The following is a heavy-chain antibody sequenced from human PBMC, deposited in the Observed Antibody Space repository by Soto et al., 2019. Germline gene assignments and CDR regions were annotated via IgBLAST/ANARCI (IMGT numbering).Heavy chain of an antibody. D-gene: IGHD2-15*01. CDR2: ISYDGSNK. V-gene: IGHV3-30*18. J-gene: IGHJ4*02. CDR3: AKDPEQVVAATSAFDY. CDR1: GFTFSSDG. Sequence: GSLRLSCAASGFTFSSDGMHWVRQAPGKGLEWVAVISYDGSNKYYADSVKGRFTISRDNSKNTLYLQMNSLRAEDTAVYYCAKDPEQVVAATSAFDYWGQGTLVTVSS.